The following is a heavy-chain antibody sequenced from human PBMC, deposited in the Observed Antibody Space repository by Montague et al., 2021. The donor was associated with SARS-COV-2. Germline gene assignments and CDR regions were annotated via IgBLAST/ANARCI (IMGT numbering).Heavy chain of an antibody. CDR1: GGSFSGYY. V-gene: IGHV4-34*01. CDR2: SNHSVGT. CDR3: TREGYKVLWSDYYYDGMDV. J-gene: IGHJ6*02. D-gene: IGHD2-2*01. Sequence: SETLSLTCAVYGGSFSGYYYVWIRKPPGKGLELEGESNHSVGTSSNPSLKSRVTISVDTSKNQFSLKLNSVTAADTAVYYCTREGYKVLWSDYYYDGMDVWGQGTTVTVSS.